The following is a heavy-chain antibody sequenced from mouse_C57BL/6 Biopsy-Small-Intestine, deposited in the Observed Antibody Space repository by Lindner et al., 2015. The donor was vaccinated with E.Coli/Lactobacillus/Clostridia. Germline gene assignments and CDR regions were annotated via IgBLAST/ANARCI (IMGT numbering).Heavy chain of an antibody. CDR3: AREGYYYGSSAWFAY. J-gene: IGHJ3*01. CDR2: ISDGGSYT. V-gene: IGHV5-4*01. D-gene: IGHD1-1*01. Sequence: VQLQESGGGLVKPGGSPKLSCAASGFTFSSYAMSWVRQTPEKRLEWVATISDGGSYTYYPDNVKGRFTISRDNAKNNLYLQMSHLKSEDTAMYYCAREGYYYGSSAWFAYWGQGTLVTVSA. CDR1: GFTFSSYA.